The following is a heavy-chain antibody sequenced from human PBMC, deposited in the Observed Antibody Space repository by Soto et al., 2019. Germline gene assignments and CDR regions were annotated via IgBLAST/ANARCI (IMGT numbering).Heavy chain of an antibody. V-gene: IGHV1-24*01. CDR2: FDPEDGET. Sequence: ASVKVSCKVSGYTLTELSMHWVRQAPGKGLEWMGGFDPEDGETIYAQKFQGRVTMTEDTSTDTAYMELSSLRSEDTAVYYCATSPPEYSSSWYPYWGPGTLVTVSS. D-gene: IGHD6-13*01. CDR1: GYTLTELS. CDR3: ATSPPEYSSSWYPY. J-gene: IGHJ4*02.